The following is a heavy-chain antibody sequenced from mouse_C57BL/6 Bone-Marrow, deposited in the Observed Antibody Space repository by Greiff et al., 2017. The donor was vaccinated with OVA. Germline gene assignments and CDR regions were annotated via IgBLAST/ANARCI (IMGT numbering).Heavy chain of an antibody. D-gene: IGHD1-1*01. CDR2: IDPNSGGT. J-gene: IGHJ2*01. CDR3: ARELIITPVVVPFDY. CDR1: GYTFTSYW. Sequence: QVHVKQSGAELVKPGASVKLSCKASGYTFTSYWMHWVKQRPGRGLEWIGRIDPNSGGTKYNEKFKSKATLTVDKPSSTAYMQLSNLSSEDSAVYYCARELIITPVVVPFDYWGQGTTLTVSS. V-gene: IGHV1-72*01.